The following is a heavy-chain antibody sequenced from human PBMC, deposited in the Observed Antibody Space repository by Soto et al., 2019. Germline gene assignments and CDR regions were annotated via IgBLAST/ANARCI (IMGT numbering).Heavy chain of an antibody. Sequence: GASVKVSCKASGYTFTSYDINWVRQAPGQGLEWMGWMSPNSGNTNYAQKFQGRVTMTTDTSTSTAYMELRSLRSDDTAVYYCARDERITMVRGVINLDYWGQGTLVTVSS. CDR3: ARDERITMVRGVINLDY. D-gene: IGHD3-10*01. CDR1: GYTFTSYD. V-gene: IGHV1-18*01. CDR2: MSPNSGNT. J-gene: IGHJ4*02.